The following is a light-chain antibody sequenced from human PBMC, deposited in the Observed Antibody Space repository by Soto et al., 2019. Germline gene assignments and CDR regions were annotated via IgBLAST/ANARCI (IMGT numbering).Light chain of an antibody. V-gene: IGKV3-11*01. CDR3: QQRSKWPWT. CDR2: DAS. CDR1: QSVSSY. J-gene: IGKJ1*01. Sequence: EIVSTPSPSTVSLSPRERATLSCRASQSVSSYLAWYQQKPGQAPRLLIYDASNRATGIPARFSGSGSGTDFTLTISSLEPEDFAVYYCQQRSKWPWTFGQGTKVDIK.